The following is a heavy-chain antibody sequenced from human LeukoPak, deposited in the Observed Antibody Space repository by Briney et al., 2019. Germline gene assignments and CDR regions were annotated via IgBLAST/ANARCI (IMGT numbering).Heavy chain of an antibody. CDR2: ISGSSGST. CDR3: AKLISSGGYYFDY. CDR1: GFTFSSYA. V-gene: IGHV3-23*01. Sequence: GGSLRLSCAASGFTFSSYAMSGVRQAPGKVLEWVSAISGSSGSTYYADSVQGRFTISRDNSKNTLYLQMNSLRAEDTAVYYCAKLISSGGYYFDYWGQGTLVTVSS. J-gene: IGHJ4*02. D-gene: IGHD6-19*01.